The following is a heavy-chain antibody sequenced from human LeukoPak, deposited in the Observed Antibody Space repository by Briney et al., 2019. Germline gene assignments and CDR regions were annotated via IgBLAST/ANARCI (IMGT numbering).Heavy chain of an antibody. CDR1: GFTFNNYA. CDR2: ISDNGGDT. J-gene: IGHJ4*02. Sequence: PGGSLRLPCAASGFTFNNYAMSWVRQAPGKGLEWVSAISDNGGDTKYADSVKGRFTISRDNSKNTLYLQMNSLRAEDTAIYYCGKDWRLDYWGQGTLVTVSS. D-gene: IGHD3-3*01. V-gene: IGHV3-23*01. CDR3: GKDWRLDY.